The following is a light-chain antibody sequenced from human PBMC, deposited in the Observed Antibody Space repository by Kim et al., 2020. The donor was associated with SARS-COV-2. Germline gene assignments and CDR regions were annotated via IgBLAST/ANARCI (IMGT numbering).Light chain of an antibody. Sequence: VSPGERVTLSGGASQNVGSNLAWYQQKAGQAPRLLIYGASTRATIIPARFSGSGSGTEFTLTISSLQSEDFAVYYCHQYNKWPLYSFGQGTKLEI. CDR1: QNVGSN. V-gene: IGKV3-15*01. CDR2: GAS. J-gene: IGKJ2*03. CDR3: HQYNKWPLYS.